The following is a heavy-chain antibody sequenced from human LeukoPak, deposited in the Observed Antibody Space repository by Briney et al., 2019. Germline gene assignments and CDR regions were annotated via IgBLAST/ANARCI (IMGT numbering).Heavy chain of an antibody. J-gene: IGHJ4*02. CDR3: ARWGSQGLDY. D-gene: IGHD3-10*01. CDR1: GGSVSSGSYY. Sequence: KSSETLSLTCTVSGGSVSSGSYYWSWIRQPPGKGLEWIGYIYYSGSTYYNPSLKSRVTISVDTSKNQFSLKLSSVTAADTAVYYCARWGSQGLDYWGQGTLVTVSS. V-gene: IGHV4-31*03. CDR2: IYYSGST.